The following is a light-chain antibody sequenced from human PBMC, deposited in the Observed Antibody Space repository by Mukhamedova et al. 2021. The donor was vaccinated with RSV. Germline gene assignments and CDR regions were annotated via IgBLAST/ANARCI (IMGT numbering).Light chain of an antibody. CDR2: SAS. J-gene: IGKJ2*01. V-gene: IGKV1-39*01. CDR3: QQTYTTPHN. Sequence: WYQRRVHGKAPNLLIFSASSSQSGVPSRFTGGGSGTDFTLTISSLQPEDFATYYCQQTYTTPHNFGQGTRLEI.